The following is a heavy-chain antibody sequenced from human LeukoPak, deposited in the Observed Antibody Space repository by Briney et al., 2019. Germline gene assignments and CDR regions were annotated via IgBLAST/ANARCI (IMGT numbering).Heavy chain of an antibody. CDR2: IYYSGST. V-gene: IGHV4-59*12. D-gene: IGHD5-12*01. CDR3: ARDGLDSGYDGY. J-gene: IGHJ4*02. CDR1: GGSISSYY. Sequence: SETLSLTCTVSGGSISSYYWSWIRQPPGKGLEWIGYIYYSGSTYYNPSLKSRVTISVDTSKNQFSLKLSSVTAADTAVYYCARDGLDSGYDGYWGQGTLVTVSS.